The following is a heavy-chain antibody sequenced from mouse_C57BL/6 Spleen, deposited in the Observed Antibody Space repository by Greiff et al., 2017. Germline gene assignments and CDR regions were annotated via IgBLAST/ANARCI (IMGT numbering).Heavy chain of an antibody. D-gene: IGHD2-4*01. CDR2: INPSTGGT. CDR1: GYSFTGYY. CDR3: ASYYDYGAWFAD. Sequence: EVQLQQSGPELVKPGASVKISCKASGYSFTGYYMNWVKQSPEKSLEWIGEINPSTGGTTYNQKFKAKATLTVDKSSSTAYMQLQSLTSEDSAVYYCASYYDYGAWFADWGKGTLVTVSA. J-gene: IGHJ3*01. V-gene: IGHV1-42*01.